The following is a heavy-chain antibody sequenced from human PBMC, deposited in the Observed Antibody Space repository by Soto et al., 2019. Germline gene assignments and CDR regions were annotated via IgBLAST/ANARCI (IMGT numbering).Heavy chain of an antibody. CDR2: VNNGGGGT. Sequence: EVFLLDSGGGLVQPGGSLRLSCAASGFTFSNYAMTWVRQAPGKGPEWISTVNNGGGGTYYADSVKGRFTISRDNSKNTLYLQVSSLRAEDTPVYYCAKERLGRGIDYWGQGILVTVSS. D-gene: IGHD3-10*01. CDR3: AKERLGRGIDY. J-gene: IGHJ4*02. CDR1: GFTFSNYA. V-gene: IGHV3-23*01.